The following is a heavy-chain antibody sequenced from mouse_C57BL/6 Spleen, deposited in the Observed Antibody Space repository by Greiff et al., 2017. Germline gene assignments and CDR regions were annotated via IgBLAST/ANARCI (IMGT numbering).Heavy chain of an antibody. J-gene: IGHJ1*03. CDR3: ARRPHYYGSSPYWYFDV. Sequence: QVQLQQPGAELVRPGSSVKLSCKASGYTFTSYWMHWVKQRPIQGLEWIGNIDPSDSETHYNQKFKDKATLTVDKSSSTAYMQLSSLTSEDSAVYYCARRPHYYGSSPYWYFDVWGTGTTVTVSS. D-gene: IGHD1-1*01. V-gene: IGHV1-52*01. CDR1: GYTFTSYW. CDR2: IDPSDSET.